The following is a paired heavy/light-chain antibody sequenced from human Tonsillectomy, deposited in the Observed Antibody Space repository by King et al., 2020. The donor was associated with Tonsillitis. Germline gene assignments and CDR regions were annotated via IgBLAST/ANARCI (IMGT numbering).Heavy chain of an antibody. CDR2: LDHYGST. CDR3: ARRPILVTYQYGSGSRYFDL. D-gene: IGHD3-10*01. V-gene: IGHV4-34*01. CDR1: GGSLRGYH. J-gene: IGHJ2*01. Sequence: QVQLQQWGAGLVKPSETLSLTCAVYGGSLRGYHWNWIRQSPEKGLEWIGELDHYGSTNYNPSLKSRVTISGDTSKNQISLNLTSVTAADTAVYYCARRPILVTYQYGSGSRYFDLWGRGTLVTVSS.
Light chain of an antibody. Sequence: EIVLTQSPGTLSLSPGERATLSCRASQSVSSTYFAWYQQKPGQAPRLLIYGASIRATGIPDRFSGSGSGTDFTLTISRLEPEDFAVYYCQQYSDSFFWTFGQGTKVEI. J-gene: IGKJ1*01. CDR1: QSVSSTY. V-gene: IGKV3-20*01. CDR2: GAS. CDR3: QQYSDSFFWT.